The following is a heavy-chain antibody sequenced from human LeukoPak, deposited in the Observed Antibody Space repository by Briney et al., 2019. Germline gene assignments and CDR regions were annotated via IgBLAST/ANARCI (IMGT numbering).Heavy chain of an antibody. CDR3: ARGLGVTIFGEYYYYGMDV. Sequence: SETLSLTCAVYGGSFSGYYWSWIRQPPGKGLEWIGEINHSGSTNYNPSLKSRVTISVDTSKNQFSPKLSSVTAADTAVYYCARGLGVTIFGEYYYYGMDVWGQGTTVTVSS. J-gene: IGHJ6*02. D-gene: IGHD3-3*01. V-gene: IGHV4-34*01. CDR1: GGSFSGYY. CDR2: INHSGST.